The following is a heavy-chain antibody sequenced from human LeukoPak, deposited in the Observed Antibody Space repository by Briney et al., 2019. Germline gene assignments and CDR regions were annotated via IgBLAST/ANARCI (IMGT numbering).Heavy chain of an antibody. CDR2: IYGDGST. D-gene: IGHD4-11*01. CDR1: AFTVSTNY. J-gene: IGHJ3*02. V-gene: IGHV3-66*01. Sequence: GGSLRLSCVASAFTVSTNYMIWVRQAPVKGLEWVPLIYGDGSTYYADSVKGRVTISRDNSKNTVFLQMNSLRAEDTALYYCARINYRAFSIWGQGTMVTVSS. CDR3: ARINYRAFSI.